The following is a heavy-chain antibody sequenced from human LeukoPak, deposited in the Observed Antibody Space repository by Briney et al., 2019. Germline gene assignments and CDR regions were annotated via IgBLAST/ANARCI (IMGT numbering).Heavy chain of an antibody. J-gene: IGHJ5*02. V-gene: IGHV5-51*01. Sequence: GESLQISCKGSGYSFTSYWIGWVRQMPGKGLEWMGIIYPGDSDTRYSPSFQGQVTISADKSISTAYLQWSSLEASDTAMYYCARQDYDFWSGYSGQNNWFDPWGQGTLVTVSS. CDR3: ARQDYDFWSGYSGQNNWFDP. CDR2: IYPGDSDT. CDR1: GYSFTSYW. D-gene: IGHD3-3*01.